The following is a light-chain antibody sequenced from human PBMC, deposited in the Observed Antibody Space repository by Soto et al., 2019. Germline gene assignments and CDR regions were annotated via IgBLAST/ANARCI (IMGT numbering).Light chain of an antibody. Sequence: QSALTQPRSVSGSPGQSVTISCTGTSSDVGGYNYVSWYQQHPGKAPKVMIYDVSKRPSGVPDRFSGSKSGNTASLTISGLQVEDEADYYCCSNAGSCEIFGGGTKLTVL. CDR2: DVS. CDR3: CSNAGSCEI. V-gene: IGLV2-11*01. CDR1: SSDVGGYNY. J-gene: IGLJ2*01.